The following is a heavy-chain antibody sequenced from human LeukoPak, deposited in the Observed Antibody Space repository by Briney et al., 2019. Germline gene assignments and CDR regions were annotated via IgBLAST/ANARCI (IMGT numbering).Heavy chain of an antibody. V-gene: IGHV3-30*03. CDR1: GFTFSSYG. D-gene: IGHD2-21*02. J-gene: IGHJ4*02. Sequence: GRSLRLSCAASGFTFSSYGMHWVRQAPGKGLEWVAVISYDGSNKYYADSVKGRFTISRDNSKNTLYLQMNSLRAEDTAVYYCARECGGDCYYYFDYWGQGTLVTVSS. CDR3: ARECGGDCYYYFDY. CDR2: ISYDGSNK.